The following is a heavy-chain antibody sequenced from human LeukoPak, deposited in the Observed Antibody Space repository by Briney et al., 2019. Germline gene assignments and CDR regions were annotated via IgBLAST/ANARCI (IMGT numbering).Heavy chain of an antibody. D-gene: IGHD3-22*01. CDR3: ARDPPHSSGYYEHGPGGVDP. J-gene: IGHJ5*02. V-gene: IGHV1-8*01. CDR1: GYTFTSYD. CDR2: MNPDSGNT. Sequence: ASVKVSCKASGYTFTSYDINWVRQATGQGLEWMGWMNPDSGNTGYAQKFQGRVTMTRNTSISTAYMELSSLRSEDTAVYYCARDPPHSSGYYEHGPGGVDPWGQGTLVTVSS.